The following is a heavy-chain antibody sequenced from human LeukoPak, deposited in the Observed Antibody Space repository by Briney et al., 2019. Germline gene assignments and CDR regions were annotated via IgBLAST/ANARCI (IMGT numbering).Heavy chain of an antibody. D-gene: IGHD6-13*01. J-gene: IGHJ4*02. CDR1: GGSIRSSYYY. CDR2: IYDSGST. Sequence: SETLSLTCTVSGGSIRSSYYYWGWIRQPPGKGLEWIGSIYDSGSTYYNPSLKSRVTISVDTSKNQFSLKLSSVTAADTAVYYCARAPLQQQLDRWGQGTLVTVSS. CDR3: ARAPLQQQLDR. V-gene: IGHV4-39*07.